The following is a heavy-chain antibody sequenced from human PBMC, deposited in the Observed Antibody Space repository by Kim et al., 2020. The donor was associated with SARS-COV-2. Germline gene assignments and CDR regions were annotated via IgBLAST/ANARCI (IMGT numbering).Heavy chain of an antibody. CDR2: ISWNSGYM. V-gene: IGHV3-9*01. CDR1: GLSFDDYA. J-gene: IGHJ6*02. Sequence: GGSLRLSCAASGLSFDDYAMHWVRQAPGKGLEWVSGISWNSGYMGYADSVKGRFTISRDNAKNSLYLQMNSLRAEDTALYYCAGNGDYYYYGMDVWGQGTSLTVS. D-gene: IGHD4-17*01. CDR3: AGNGDYYYYGMDV.